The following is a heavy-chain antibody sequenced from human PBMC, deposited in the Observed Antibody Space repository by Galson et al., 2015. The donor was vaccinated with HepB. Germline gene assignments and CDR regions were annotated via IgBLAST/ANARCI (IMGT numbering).Heavy chain of an antibody. CDR3: ANLDYVEFDYGMDV. Sequence: SLRLSCAASGFTFSSYAMSWVRQAPGKGLEWVSAISGSGGSTYYADSVKGRFTISRDNSKNTLYLQMNSLRAEDTAVYYCANLDYVEFDYGMDVWGQGTTVTVSS. CDR1: GFTFSSYA. CDR2: ISGSGGST. V-gene: IGHV3-23*01. D-gene: IGHD4-17*01. J-gene: IGHJ6*02.